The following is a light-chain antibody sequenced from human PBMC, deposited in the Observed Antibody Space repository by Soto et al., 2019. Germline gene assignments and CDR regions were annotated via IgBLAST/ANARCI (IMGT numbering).Light chain of an antibody. CDR3: QQYNNWPPDRT. V-gene: IGKV3-15*01. Sequence: EIVVTQSPATLSVSPGERATLSCRASQSVGSNLAWYQQKPGQDPRLLIYGASTRATDIPARFSGSGSGTEFTLTISSLQSEDFAIYFCQQYNNWPPDRTFGQGTKVEIK. CDR2: GAS. CDR1: QSVGSN. J-gene: IGKJ1*01.